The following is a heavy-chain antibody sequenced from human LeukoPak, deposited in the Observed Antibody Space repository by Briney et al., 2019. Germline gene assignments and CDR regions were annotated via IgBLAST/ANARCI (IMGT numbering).Heavy chain of an antibody. J-gene: IGHJ3*02. CDR1: GYTFISYD. D-gene: IGHD1-26*01. CDR2: MNPNTGNT. CDR3: ARDEGAKIAFAI. Sequence: ASVKVSCKASGYTFISYDLNWVRQVPGQGLEWMGWMNPNTGNTGYAQKFQGRATITAGKSTSTAYMELSSLRSQDTAVYYCARDEGAKIAFAIWGQGTMVTVSS. V-gene: IGHV1-8*01.